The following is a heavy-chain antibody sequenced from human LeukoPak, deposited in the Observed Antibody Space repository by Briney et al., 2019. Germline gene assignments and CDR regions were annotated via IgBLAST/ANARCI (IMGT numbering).Heavy chain of an antibody. CDR2: ISSSRRHI. J-gene: IGHJ6*03. Sequence: GGSLRLSCATSGFTFSSYNMNWVRQAPGKGLEWVSSISSSRRHIYYADSMKGRFTISRDNAKNSLYLQMNSLRAEDTAVYYCARGATFYYYMDVWGKETTVTVSS. V-gene: IGHV3-21*01. CDR3: ARGATFYYYMDV. CDR1: GFTFSSYN.